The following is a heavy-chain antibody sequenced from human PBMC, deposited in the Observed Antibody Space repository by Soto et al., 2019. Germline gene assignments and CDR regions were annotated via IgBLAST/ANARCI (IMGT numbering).Heavy chain of an antibody. CDR1: GFTFSSYA. CDR3: ARDSWSFDY. D-gene: IGHD2-15*01. CDR2: ISYDGSNK. Sequence: QVQLVESGGGVVQPGWSLRLSCAASGFTFSSYAMHWVRQAPGKGLEWVTVISYDGSNKYYADSVKGRFTVSRDNSKNTLYLQMNSLRAEDAAEYYCARDSWSFDYWGQGTLVTVSS. J-gene: IGHJ4*02. V-gene: IGHV3-30*01.